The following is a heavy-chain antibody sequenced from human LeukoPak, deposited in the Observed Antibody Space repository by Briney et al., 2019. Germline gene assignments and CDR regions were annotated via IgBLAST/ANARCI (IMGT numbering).Heavy chain of an antibody. Sequence: ASVTVSCTASGYTFTIYGISWVRQAPGQGLEWMGWISAYNGNTNYAQKLQGRVTITTDTSTSTAYMELRSLRSDDAAVYYCARVPSTVAPNDYWGQGTLVTVSS. CDR3: ARVPSTVAPNDY. CDR2: ISAYNGNT. J-gene: IGHJ4*02. V-gene: IGHV1-18*01. CDR1: GYTFTIYG. D-gene: IGHD4-23*01.